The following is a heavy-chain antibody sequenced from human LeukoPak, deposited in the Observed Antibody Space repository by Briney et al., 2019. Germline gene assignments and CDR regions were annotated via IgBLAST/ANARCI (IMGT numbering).Heavy chain of an antibody. V-gene: IGHV3-21*01. D-gene: IGHD3-22*01. CDR3: ERDMIVESDVAFVI. Sequence: GGSLRLSCAASGLTFSSYSMNWVRQAPGKGLEWVSSISSSSSYIYYADSVKGRFTISRDNAKNSLYLQMNSLRAEDTAAYYWERDMIVESDVAFVIWAQGTMVTVSS. J-gene: IGHJ3*02. CDR2: ISSSSSYI. CDR1: GLTFSSYS.